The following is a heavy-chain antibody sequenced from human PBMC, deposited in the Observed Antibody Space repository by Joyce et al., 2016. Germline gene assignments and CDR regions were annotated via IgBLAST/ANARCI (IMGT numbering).Heavy chain of an antibody. Sequence: QVQLQESGPGLVKPSETLSLTCTVPGGSISSYNWSWIRQPPGKGLEWSGYIYHSGCPDHNPSHKSRINISQDTSKRQFSLRLSSVTAADTAVYYCARDLSVTIFGVARPYYMDVWGKGTTVTVSS. CDR1: GGSISSYN. D-gene: IGHD3-3*01. CDR2: IYHSGCP. V-gene: IGHV4-59*01. CDR3: ARDLSVTIFGVARPYYMDV. J-gene: IGHJ6*03.